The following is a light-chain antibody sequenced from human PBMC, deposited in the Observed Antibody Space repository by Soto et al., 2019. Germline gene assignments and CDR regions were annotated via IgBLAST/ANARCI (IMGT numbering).Light chain of an antibody. J-gene: IGKJ4*01. V-gene: IGKV3-15*01. CDR3: QHYNNWLGT. Sequence: EIVVTQSPALLSVSPGERVTLSCRASQSVISSIAWYQQKLGQAPRLLIYGASTRATGIPARFSGSGSGTEFFLNISSLQSEDFEMYYCQHYNNWLGTFGGGTKVDIK. CDR2: GAS. CDR1: QSVISS.